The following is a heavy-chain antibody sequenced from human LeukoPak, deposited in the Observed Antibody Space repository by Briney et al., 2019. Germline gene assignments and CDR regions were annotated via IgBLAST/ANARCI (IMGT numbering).Heavy chain of an antibody. CDR3: ARTGYQLLYGAFDY. CDR1: GGSISSGSYH. Sequence: SKTLSLTCTVSGGSISSGSYHWSWIRQPAGKGLEWIGRIYTSGSTNYNPSLKSRVTISVDTSKNQFSLKLSSVTAADTAVYYCARTGYQLLYGAFDYWGQGTLVTVSS. V-gene: IGHV4-61*02. CDR2: IYTSGST. J-gene: IGHJ4*02. D-gene: IGHD2-2*02.